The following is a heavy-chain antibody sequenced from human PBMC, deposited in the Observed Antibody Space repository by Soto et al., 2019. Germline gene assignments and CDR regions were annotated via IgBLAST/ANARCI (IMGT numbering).Heavy chain of an antibody. Sequence: EVQLVESGGGLVKPGGSLRLSCAASGFTFSSYSMNWVRQAPGKGLEWVSSISSSSSYIYYADSVKGRFTISRDNAKNSLYLQMNSLSAEDTAVYYCARDGNPYYDFWSGYYSSATSQYYYYYMDVWGKGTTVTVSS. V-gene: IGHV3-21*01. D-gene: IGHD3-3*01. CDR3: ARDGNPYYDFWSGYYSSATSQYYYYYMDV. CDR1: GFTFSSYS. CDR2: ISSSSSYI. J-gene: IGHJ6*03.